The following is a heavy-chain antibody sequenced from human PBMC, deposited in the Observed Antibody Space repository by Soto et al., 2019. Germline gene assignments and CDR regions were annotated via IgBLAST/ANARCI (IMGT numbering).Heavy chain of an antibody. V-gene: IGHV3-21*01. CDR3: ARGKPSTNFMDV. D-gene: IGHD3-3*02. CDR2: ISSSSSDI. J-gene: IGHJ6*03. Sequence: EVQLVESGGGLVKPGGSLRLSCAASGFTFSTYSMFWVRQAPGKGLEWVSSISSSSSDIYHADSVKGRFTVSRDNAKNSLYLQMNSLRAEDTAVYHCARGKPSTNFMDVWGKGTTVTVSS. CDR1: GFTFSTYS.